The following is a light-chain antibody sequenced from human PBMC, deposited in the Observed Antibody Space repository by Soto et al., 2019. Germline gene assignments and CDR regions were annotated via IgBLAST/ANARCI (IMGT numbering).Light chain of an antibody. Sequence: SYELTQPPSVSVSPGQTARITCSGDALAKQYAYWYQQRPGQAPVLVIYKDSERPSGIPERFSGSSSGTTVTLTISGVQAEDEADYYCQSTDSSGIVVFGGGTKLTVL. J-gene: IGLJ2*01. CDR3: QSTDSSGIVV. V-gene: IGLV3-25*03. CDR2: KDS. CDR1: ALAKQY.